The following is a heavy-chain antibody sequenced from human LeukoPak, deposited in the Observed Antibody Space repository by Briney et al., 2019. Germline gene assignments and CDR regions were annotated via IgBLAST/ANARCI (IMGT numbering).Heavy chain of an antibody. J-gene: IGHJ4*02. CDR2: INPNSGGT. D-gene: IGHD3-10*01. CDR1: GYTFTGYY. V-gene: IGHV1-2*02. Sequence: GASVKVSCKASGYTFTGYYMHWVRQAPGQGLEWMGWINPNSGGTNYAQKFQGRVTMTRDTSISTAYMELSRLRSDDTAVYYCARDPLGYYGSGSYGYWGQGTLVTVSS. CDR3: ARDPLGYYGSGSYGY.